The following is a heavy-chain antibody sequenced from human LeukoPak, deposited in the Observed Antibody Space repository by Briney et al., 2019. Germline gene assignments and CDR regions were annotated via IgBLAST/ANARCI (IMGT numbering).Heavy chain of an antibody. Sequence: GGSLRLSCAASGFTFRSYTMNWVRQAPGQGLEWVANIKQDGSEKYYVDSVKGRFTISRDNAKNSLYLQMNSLRAEDTAVYYCASAHEPYGQGTLVTVSS. V-gene: IGHV3-7*01. J-gene: IGHJ5*02. CDR1: GFTFRSYT. CDR3: ASAHEP. CDR2: IKQDGSEK.